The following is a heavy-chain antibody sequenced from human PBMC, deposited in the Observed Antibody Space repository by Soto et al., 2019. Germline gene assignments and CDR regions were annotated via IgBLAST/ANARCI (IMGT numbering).Heavy chain of an antibody. V-gene: IGHV4-31*03. CDR1: GGSISSGGYY. D-gene: IGHD6-19*01. J-gene: IGHJ4*02. CDR3: ARHHMAATDMYFDY. CDR2: IYDNDST. Sequence: KPSETLSLTCTVSGGSISSGGYYWSWIRQHPGKGLEWIGYIYDNDSTYYNPSLKSRVTMSVDMSRNQFSLKLSSVTAADTAVYYCARHHMAATDMYFDYWGQGTLVTVSS.